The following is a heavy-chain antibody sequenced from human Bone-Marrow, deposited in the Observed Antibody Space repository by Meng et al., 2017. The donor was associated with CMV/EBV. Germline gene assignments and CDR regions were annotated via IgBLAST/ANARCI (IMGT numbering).Heavy chain of an antibody. CDR2: IYYSGST. D-gene: IGHD4/OR15-4a*01. CDR1: GGSISSSSYY. V-gene: IGHV4-39*01. Sequence: GSLRLSCTVSGGSISSSSYYWGWIRQPPGKGLEWIGSIYYSGSTYYNPSLKSRVTISVDTSKYQFSLKLSSVTAADTAVYYCGFDYGGRELDNWFDPWGQGTLVTVSS. CDR3: GFDYGGRELDNWFDP. J-gene: IGHJ5*02.